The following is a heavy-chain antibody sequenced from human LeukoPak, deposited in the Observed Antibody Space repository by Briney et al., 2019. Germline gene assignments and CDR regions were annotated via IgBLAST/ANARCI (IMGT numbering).Heavy chain of an antibody. V-gene: IGHV4-34*01. J-gene: IGHJ4*02. Sequence: SETLSLTCAVYGGSFSGYYWSWIRQPPGKGLEWIGEINHSGSTNYNPSLKSRVTISVDTSKNQFSLKLSSVTAADTAVYYCARGGHCSGGSCYEPDFDYWDQGTLVTVSS. CDR3: ARGGHCSGGSCYEPDFDY. D-gene: IGHD2-15*01. CDR1: GGSFSGYY. CDR2: INHSGST.